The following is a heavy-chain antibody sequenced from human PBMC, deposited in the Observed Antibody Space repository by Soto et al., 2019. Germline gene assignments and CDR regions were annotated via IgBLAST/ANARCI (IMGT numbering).Heavy chain of an antibody. J-gene: IGHJ4*02. Sequence: QVQLQEAGPGLVKPSQTLSLTCSVSGGSISSGGHYWSWIRQHAGRGLEWIGYIYQSGTTYHYNPSLKSRVTISLDTSKKQFSLRLSSVTAADTAVYYCARVCDGKFVDWGQGTLVTVSS. CDR1: GGSISSGGHY. CDR2: IYQSGTT. V-gene: IGHV4-31*03. CDR3: ARVCDGKFVD.